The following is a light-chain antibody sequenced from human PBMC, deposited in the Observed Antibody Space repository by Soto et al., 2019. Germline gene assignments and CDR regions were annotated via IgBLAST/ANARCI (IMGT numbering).Light chain of an antibody. Sequence: DIQMTQSPSTLSASVGDRVTITCRASQSISSWLAWYQQKPGKAPKVLIYDASSLESGVPSRFSGSGSGTEFTLTISSLQPDDFATYYCQYYGGSPRTFGRGTKVDIK. J-gene: IGKJ1*01. CDR2: DAS. CDR3: QYYGGSPRT. CDR1: QSISSW. V-gene: IGKV1-5*01.